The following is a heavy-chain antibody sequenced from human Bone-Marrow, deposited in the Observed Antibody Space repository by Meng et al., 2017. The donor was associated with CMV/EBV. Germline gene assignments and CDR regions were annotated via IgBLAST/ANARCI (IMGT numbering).Heavy chain of an antibody. J-gene: IGHJ4*02. CDR3: AREGYKITMVRGALSAGDDY. Sequence: SETLSLTCTVSGGSISSYYWSWIRQPPGKGLEWIGSIYYSGSTYYNPSLKSRVTISVDTSKNQFSLKLSSVTAADTAVYYCAREGYKITMVRGALSAGDDYWGQGTLVTVSS. V-gene: IGHV4-59*12. CDR1: GGSISSYY. D-gene: IGHD3-10*01. CDR2: IYYSGST.